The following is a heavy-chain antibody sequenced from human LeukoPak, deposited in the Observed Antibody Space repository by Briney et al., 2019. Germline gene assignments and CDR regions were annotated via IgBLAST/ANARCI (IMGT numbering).Heavy chain of an antibody. CDR1: GYSFNSQG. CDR3: ARAILRFDI. Sequence: ASVKVSCKASGYSFNSQGMNWVRQAPGQGIEWMGWINTDSGNPTYAQGFTGRFVFSLDSSVSTAYLQISNLMPEDTAKYYCARAILRFDIWGQGTMVTVSS. CDR2: INTDSGNP. V-gene: IGHV7-4-1*02. J-gene: IGHJ3*02.